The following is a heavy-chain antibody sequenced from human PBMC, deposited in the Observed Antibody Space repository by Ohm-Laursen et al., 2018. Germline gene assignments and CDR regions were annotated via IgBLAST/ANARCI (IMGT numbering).Heavy chain of an antibody. D-gene: IGHD2-2*01. CDR3: ARDLPIVVVGYYYGMDV. CDR2: INPNSGGT. V-gene: IGHV1-2*02. CDR1: GYTFTGYY. J-gene: IGHJ6*02. Sequence: GASVKVSCKASGYTFTGYYMHWVRQAPGQGLEWMGWINPNSGGTNYAQKFQGRVTMTRDTSISTAYMELSRLRSDDTAVYYCARDLPIVVVGYYYGMDVWGQGTTVTVSS.